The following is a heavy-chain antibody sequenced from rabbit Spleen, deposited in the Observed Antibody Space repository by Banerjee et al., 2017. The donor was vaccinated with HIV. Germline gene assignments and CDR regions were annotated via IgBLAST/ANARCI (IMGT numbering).Heavy chain of an antibody. Sequence: QSLEESGGGLVEPGASLILPCNASGFSFNSSYDMCCVRRAPGKGLEWIACIGAGSSGSTYAATWAKGRLSISKTSSSTVTLQMTSLTAAATATYFCARDTGTSFSTYGMDLWGPGTLVTVS. CDR3: ARDTGTSFSTYGMDL. J-gene: IGHJ6*01. D-gene: IGHD8-1*01. CDR2: IGAGSSGST. V-gene: IGHV1S40*01. CDR1: GFSFNSSYD.